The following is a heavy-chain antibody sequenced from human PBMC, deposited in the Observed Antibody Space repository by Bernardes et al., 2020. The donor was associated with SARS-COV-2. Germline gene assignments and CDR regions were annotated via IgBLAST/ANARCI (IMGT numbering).Heavy chain of an antibody. CDR1: GYTFTGYF. J-gene: IGHJ4*02. CDR3: ARTRTTISTAGIPVDY. Sequence: VKVSYHASGYTFTGYFIHWVRQAPGQRLEWMGWINPNTGGTNYVQKFQGRVTMTRDTSITTAYMELSRLGSDDTAIYFCARTRTTISTAGIPVDYWGQGTLVTVSS. CDR2: INPNTGGT. D-gene: IGHD6-13*01. V-gene: IGHV1-2*02.